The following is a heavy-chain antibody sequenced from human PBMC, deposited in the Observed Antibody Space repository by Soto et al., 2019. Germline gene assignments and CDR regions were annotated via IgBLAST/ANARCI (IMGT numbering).Heavy chain of an antibody. CDR2: IDWDDDK. CDR3: ARIPNFWSGYYGMDV. J-gene: IGHJ6*02. Sequence: SGPTLVNPTQTLTLTCTFSGFSLSTSGMCVSWIRQPPGKALEWLALIDWDDDKYYSTSLKTRLTISKDTSKNQVVLTMTSMDPVDTATYYCARIPNFWSGYYGMDVWGQGTTVTVSS. CDR1: GFSLSTSGMC. D-gene: IGHD3-3*01. V-gene: IGHV2-70*01.